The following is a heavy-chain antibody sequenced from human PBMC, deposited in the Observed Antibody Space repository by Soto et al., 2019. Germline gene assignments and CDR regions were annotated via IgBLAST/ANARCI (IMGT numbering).Heavy chain of an antibody. Sequence: SETLSLTCTVSDDFISSYYWNWIRQPAGKGLEWIGRVSTNGATNYNPSLESRVTMSVDTSKNQFSLKLTSVTAADTTVYFCARADYEILTGSYAMDVWGQGTTVTVSS. D-gene: IGHD3-9*01. CDR1: DDFISSYY. CDR2: VSTNGAT. J-gene: IGHJ6*02. CDR3: ARADYEILTGSYAMDV. V-gene: IGHV4-4*07.